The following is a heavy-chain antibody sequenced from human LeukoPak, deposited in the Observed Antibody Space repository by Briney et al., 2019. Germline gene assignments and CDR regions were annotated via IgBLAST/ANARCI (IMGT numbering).Heavy chain of an antibody. V-gene: IGHV3-7*01. CDR3: ATYSILNAREFRY. Sequence: GGSLRLSCAASGFTFSSYWMSWVRQAPGKGLEWVANIKQDGSEKYYVDSVKGRFTISRDNAKNSGYLQMNSLGADDTAVYYCATYSILNAREFRYWGQGTLVTVTS. CDR1: GFTFSSYW. D-gene: IGHD4-11*01. J-gene: IGHJ1*01. CDR2: IKQDGSEK.